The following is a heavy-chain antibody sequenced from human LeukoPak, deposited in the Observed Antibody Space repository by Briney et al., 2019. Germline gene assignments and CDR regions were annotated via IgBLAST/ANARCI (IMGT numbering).Heavy chain of an antibody. Sequence: ASVKVSCKASGYTFTGYYMHWVRQAPGQGLEWMGWINPNSGGTNYAQKFQGWVTMTRDTSISTAYMELSSLRSEDTAVYYCARSPVGPDYDFWSGYPLFDYWGQGTLVTVSS. CDR1: GYTFTGYY. D-gene: IGHD3-3*01. J-gene: IGHJ4*02. CDR3: ARSPVGPDYDFWSGYPLFDY. CDR2: INPNSGGT. V-gene: IGHV1-2*04.